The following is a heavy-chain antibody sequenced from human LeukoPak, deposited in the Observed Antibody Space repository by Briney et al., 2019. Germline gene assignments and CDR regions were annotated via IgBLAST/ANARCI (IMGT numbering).Heavy chain of an antibody. Sequence: PGGSLRFSCAASGFTVINNYMSWVRQAPGKGLEWVSVIYSGGTTYYADSVKGRFTISRDTSKNTLYLQMNSLRAEDTAVYYCAKELELDDSSGYYDWGQGTLVTVSS. D-gene: IGHD3-22*01. CDR2: IYSGGTT. V-gene: IGHV3-66*01. CDR1: GFTVINNY. J-gene: IGHJ4*02. CDR3: AKELELDDSSGYYD.